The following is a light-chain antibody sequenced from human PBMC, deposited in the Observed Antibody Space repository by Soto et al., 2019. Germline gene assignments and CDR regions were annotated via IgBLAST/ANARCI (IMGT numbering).Light chain of an antibody. Sequence: QSALTQPASVSGSPGQSITISCTGTSSDVGGYNYVSWYQQHPGKAPKLMIYEVSNRPSGVSNRFSVSKSGNTASLTISGLQAEDEADYYCSSYTSSSIDYVFGTGTKVTVL. J-gene: IGLJ1*01. V-gene: IGLV2-14*01. CDR1: SSDVGGYNY. CDR3: SSYTSSSIDYV. CDR2: EVS.